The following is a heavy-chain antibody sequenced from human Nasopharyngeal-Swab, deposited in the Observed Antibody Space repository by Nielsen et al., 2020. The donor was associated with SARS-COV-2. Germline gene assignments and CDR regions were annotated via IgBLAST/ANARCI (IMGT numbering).Heavy chain of an antibody. CDR1: GFTFSSYC. J-gene: IGHJ4*02. Sequence: GESLKISCAASGFTFSSYCMNWVRQAPGKGLEWVSSISSSSSYIYYADSVKGRFTISRDNAKNSLYLQMNSLRAEDTAVYYCARDGVARLFDYWGQGTLVTVSS. CDR2: ISSSSSYI. D-gene: IGHD3-10*01. CDR3: ARDGVARLFDY. V-gene: IGHV3-21*01.